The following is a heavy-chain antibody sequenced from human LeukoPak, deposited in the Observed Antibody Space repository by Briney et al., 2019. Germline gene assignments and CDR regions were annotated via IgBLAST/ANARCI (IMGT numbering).Heavy chain of an antibody. CDR1: GGSTCSNY. D-gene: IGHD1-26*01. J-gene: IGHJ3*02. CDR2: IYTSGST. Sequence: SETLSLTCTVSGGSTCSNYWSWIRPPAGKGLEWIGRIYTSGSTNYNPSLKSRVTMSVDTSKNQFSLKLSSVNAADTAVYYCARDVVGATTDAFDIWGQGTRVTVSP. CDR3: ARDVVGATTDAFDI. V-gene: IGHV4-4*07.